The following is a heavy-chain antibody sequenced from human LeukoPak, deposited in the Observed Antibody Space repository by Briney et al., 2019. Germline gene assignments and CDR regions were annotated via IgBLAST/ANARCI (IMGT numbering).Heavy chain of an antibody. J-gene: IGHJ4*02. Sequence: GGSLRLSCAASGFTFSSYSMTWVRQAPGKGLEWVSYISSSSSTICYADSVKGRFTISRDNAKNSLYLQMNSLRAEDTAVYYCARDSAGIAVAGDFDYWGQGTLVTVSS. V-gene: IGHV3-48*01. CDR1: GFTFSSYS. CDR3: ARDSAGIAVAGDFDY. D-gene: IGHD6-19*01. CDR2: ISSSSSTI.